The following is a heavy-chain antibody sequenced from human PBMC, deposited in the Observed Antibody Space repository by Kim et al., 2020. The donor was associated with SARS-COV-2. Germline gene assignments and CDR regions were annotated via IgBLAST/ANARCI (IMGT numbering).Heavy chain of an antibody. J-gene: IGHJ3*02. CDR1: GFTFSSYA. V-gene: IGHV3-33*06. CDR3: AKVLGSGYYSDAFGI. CDR2: IWYDGSNK. Sequence: GGSLRLSCAASGFTFSSYAMHWVRQAPGKGLEWVAVIWYDGSNKYYEDSVKGRFTISRDNSKNTLYLQMNSLRAEDTVVYYCAKVLGSGYYSDAFGIWGQGTMVTVSS. D-gene: IGHD3-22*01.